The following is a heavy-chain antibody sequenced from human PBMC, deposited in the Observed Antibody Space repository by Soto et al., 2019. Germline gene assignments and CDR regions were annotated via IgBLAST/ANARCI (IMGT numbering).Heavy chain of an antibody. CDR2: IDPSGGVT. CDR1: GYTFTKFH. D-gene: IGHD2-15*01. CDR3: ARLKYCSGGSCYGFDY. J-gene: IGHJ4*02. Sequence: ASVKVSCKASGYTFTKFHIHWVRQAPGQGLEWMGMIDPSGGVTRDAQRFQGRITMTSDTSTSSVDMELRGLTSEDTAMYYCARLKYCSGGSCYGFDYWGQGNLVTVAS. V-gene: IGHV1-46*01.